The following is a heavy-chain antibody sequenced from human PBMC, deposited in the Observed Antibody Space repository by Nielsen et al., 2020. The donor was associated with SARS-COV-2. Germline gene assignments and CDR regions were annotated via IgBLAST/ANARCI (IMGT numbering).Heavy chain of an antibody. CDR3: ARDSLVWSGSIDY. V-gene: IGHV3-23*01. CDR2: ISGSGGDT. J-gene: IGHJ4*02. CDR1: GSPFSAYA. Sequence: GGSLRLSCAASGSPFSAYAMTWVRQTPGKGLEWVSGISGSGGDTYYADSVKGRFTISRDDAKNKLYLQMNSLRPEDTALYYCARDSLVWSGSIDYWGQGTLVTVSS. D-gene: IGHD1-26*01.